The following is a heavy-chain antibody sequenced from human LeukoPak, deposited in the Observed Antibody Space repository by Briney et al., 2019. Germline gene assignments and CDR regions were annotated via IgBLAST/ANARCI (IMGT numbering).Heavy chain of an antibody. CDR3: ARDQGTIFGVVIDYYGMDV. Sequence: GGSLRLSCAASGFTFSDYYMSWIRQAPGKGLEWVSYISSSGSTIYYADSVKGRFTIPRDNAKNSLYLQMNSLRAEDTAVYYCARDQGTIFGVVIDYYGMDVWGQGTTVTVSS. CDR2: ISSSGSTI. J-gene: IGHJ6*02. D-gene: IGHD3-3*01. V-gene: IGHV3-11*01. CDR1: GFTFSDYY.